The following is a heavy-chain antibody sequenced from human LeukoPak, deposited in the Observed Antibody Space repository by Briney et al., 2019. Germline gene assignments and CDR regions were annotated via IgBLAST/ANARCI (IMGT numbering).Heavy chain of an antibody. CDR2: ISTDGNNQ. CDR3: ARDFGY. CDR1: GFTFSNYA. J-gene: IGHJ4*02. Sequence: QSGGSLRLSCAASGFTFSNYAMNWIRQTPTKGLEWLAAISTDGNNQNYADSVKGRFTISRGNSKNTLYLQVSSLTVDDTAVYYCARDFGYWGQGTLVTVSS. V-gene: IGHV3-30*04.